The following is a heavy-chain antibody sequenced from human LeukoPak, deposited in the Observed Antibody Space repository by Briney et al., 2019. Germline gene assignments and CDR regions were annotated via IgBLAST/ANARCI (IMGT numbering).Heavy chain of an antibody. CDR3: ARGGVFFDY. CDR1: GGSISSFY. CDR2: IYYSGST. Sequence: SETLSLTCTVSGGSISSFYWSWIRQPPGKGLEWTGYIYYSGSTNYNPSLKSRVTISVDTSKNQFSLKLSSVTAADTAVYYCARGGVFFDYWGQGTLVTVSS. J-gene: IGHJ4*02. D-gene: IGHD3-10*01. V-gene: IGHV4-59*01.